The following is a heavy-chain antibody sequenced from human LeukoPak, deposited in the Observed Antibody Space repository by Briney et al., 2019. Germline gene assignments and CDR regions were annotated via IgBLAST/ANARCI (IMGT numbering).Heavy chain of an antibody. V-gene: IGHV3-30*02. CDR3: AKDRYSSGWWFNY. D-gene: IGHD6-19*01. J-gene: IGHJ4*02. CDR2: IRYDGSNK. Sequence: GGSLRLSCAVSGFTFSDYYMIWLRQAPGKGLEWVAFIRYDGSNKYYADSVKGRFTISRDNSKNTLYLQMNSLRAEDTAVYYCAKDRYSSGWWFNYWGQGTLVTVSS. CDR1: GFTFSDYY.